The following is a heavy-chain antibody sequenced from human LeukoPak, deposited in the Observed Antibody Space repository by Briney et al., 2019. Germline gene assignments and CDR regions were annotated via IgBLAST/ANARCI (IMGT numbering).Heavy chain of an antibody. CDR2: IYPGDSDT. J-gene: IGHJ4*02. CDR1: GYSFTSYW. CDR3: ARIRYCSGGSCYSSPNFDY. Sequence: PGASMKISCKGSGYSFTSYWIGWVRQMPGKGLEWMGIIYPGDSDTRYSPSFQGQVTISADKSISTAYLQWSSLKASDTAMYYCARIRYCSGGSCYSSPNFDYWGQGTLVTVSS. V-gene: IGHV5-51*01. D-gene: IGHD2-15*01.